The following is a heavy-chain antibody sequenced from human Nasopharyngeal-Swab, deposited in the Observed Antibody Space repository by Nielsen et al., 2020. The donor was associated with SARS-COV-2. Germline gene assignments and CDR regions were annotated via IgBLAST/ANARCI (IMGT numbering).Heavy chain of an antibody. D-gene: IGHD6-19*01. CDR1: GGSISSYY. J-gene: IGHJ3*02. V-gene: IGHV4-59*13. Sequence: SDTLSLTCTVSGGSISSYYWSWIRQPPGKGLDWIGSIYYSGSTNYNPSLKSRVTLSVDTSKNQFSLKLSSVTAADTAVYYCARDRGYSSGWPDAFDIWGQGTMVTVSS. CDR3: ARDRGYSSGWPDAFDI. CDR2: IYYSGST.